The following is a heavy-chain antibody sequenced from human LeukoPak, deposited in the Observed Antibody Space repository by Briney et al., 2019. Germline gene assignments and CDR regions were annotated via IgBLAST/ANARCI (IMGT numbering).Heavy chain of an antibody. CDR1: GFTFSSYE. V-gene: IGHV3-48*03. CDR3: ARGVYCSGGSCYFKFDY. CDR2: ISNSGSTI. J-gene: IGHJ4*02. Sequence: GSLRLSCAVSGFTFSSYEMNWVRQAPGKGREWVSHISNSGSTIYYADSVKGRFTVSRDNAKNSLYLQMNSLRAEDTAVYYCARGVYCSGGSCYFKFDYWGQGTLVTVSS. D-gene: IGHD2-15*01.